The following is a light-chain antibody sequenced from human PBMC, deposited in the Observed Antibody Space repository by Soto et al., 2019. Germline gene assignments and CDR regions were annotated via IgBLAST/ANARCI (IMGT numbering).Light chain of an antibody. CDR1: SSDVGGYNH. J-gene: IGLJ1*01. CDR3: CSYAGTYTFYV. Sequence: QSVLTQPRSVSGSPGQSVTISCTGTSSDVGGYNHVSWYQQHPGKAPKLMIYGVSGRPSGVPDRFSGSKSGNTASLTISGLQAEDGADYYCCSYAGTYTFYVFGTGTKVTVL. V-gene: IGLV2-11*01. CDR2: GVS.